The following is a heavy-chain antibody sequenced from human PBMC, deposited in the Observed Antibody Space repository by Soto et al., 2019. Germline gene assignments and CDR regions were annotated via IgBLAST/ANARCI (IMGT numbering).Heavy chain of an antibody. D-gene: IGHD1-1*01. CDR1: GGSISSYY. Sequence: PSETLSLTCTVSGGSISSYYWSWIRQPPGKGLEWIGYIYYSGSTNYNPSLKSRVTISVDTSKNQFSLKLSSVTAADTAVYYCARDDHDWKDVGFDYWGQGTLVNVSS. CDR2: IYYSGST. J-gene: IGHJ4*02. CDR3: ARDDHDWKDVGFDY. V-gene: IGHV4-59*01.